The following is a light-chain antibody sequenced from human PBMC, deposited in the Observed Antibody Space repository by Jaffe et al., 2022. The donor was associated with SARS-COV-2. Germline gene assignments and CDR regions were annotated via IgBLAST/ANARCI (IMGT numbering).Light chain of an antibody. V-gene: IGLV2-11*01. CDR3: CSYYCCTYEVSQGV. Sequence: QSALTQPRSVSGSPGQSVTISCTGTSGDVGGYNYVSWYQQHPGRVPKLIIYDVSKRPSGIPDRFSGSKSGNTASLTISGLQTEDEADYYCCSYYCCTYEVSQGVFGGGTKVTVL. CDR1: SGDVGGYNY. J-gene: IGLJ3*02. CDR2: DVS.